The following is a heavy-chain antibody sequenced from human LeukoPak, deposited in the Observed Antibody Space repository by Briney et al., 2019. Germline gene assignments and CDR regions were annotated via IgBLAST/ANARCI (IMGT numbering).Heavy chain of an antibody. CDR3: ASRGDLSWFGALRH. V-gene: IGHV3-7*01. J-gene: IGHJ4*02. CDR1: GSTFNYW. D-gene: IGHD3-16*02. CDR2: IKQDGSET. Sequence: PGGSLRLSCVVSGSTFNYWMDWVRQAPGKGLEWVAFIKQDGSETYYVDSVKGRFTISRDNAKNLLYLQMNSLRSEDTAVYYCASRGDLSWFGALRHWSQGTRVTVSS.